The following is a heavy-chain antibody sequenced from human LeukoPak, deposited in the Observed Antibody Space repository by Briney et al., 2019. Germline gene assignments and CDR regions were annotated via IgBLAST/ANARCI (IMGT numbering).Heavy chain of an antibody. CDR3: ARRRDWTGTFDI. V-gene: IGHV4-59*08. CDR1: GGSISSYY. CDR2: IYYSGST. D-gene: IGHD3/OR15-3a*01. J-gene: IGHJ3*02. Sequence: SETLSLTCIVSGGSISSYYWSWIRQPPGKGLEWIGYIYYSGSTNYNPSLKSRVTISVDTSKNQFSLKLSSVTAADTAVYYCARRRDWTGTFDIWGQGTMVTVSS.